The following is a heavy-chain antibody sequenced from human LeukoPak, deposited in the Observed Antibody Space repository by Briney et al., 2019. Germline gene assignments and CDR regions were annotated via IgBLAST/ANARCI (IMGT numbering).Heavy chain of an antibody. V-gene: IGHV3-30*02. CDR3: ALRLGEVTEY. J-gene: IGHJ4*02. CDR1: GFTFSNYG. Sequence: GGSLRLSCAASGFTFSNYGMHWVRQAPGKGLEWVAFIRHDGSDKYYADSVKGRFTISRDNSKNTLYVQMNSLRVEDTAVYYCALRLGEVTEYCGQGNLVTVSS. D-gene: IGHD1-14*01. CDR2: IRHDGSDK.